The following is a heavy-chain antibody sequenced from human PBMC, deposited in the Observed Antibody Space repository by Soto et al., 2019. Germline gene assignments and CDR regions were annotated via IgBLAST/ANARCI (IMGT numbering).Heavy chain of an antibody. J-gene: IGHJ4*02. CDR3: VRTSLVVAAATREDY. Sequence: EVQLVESGGGLVQPGGSLRRSCAASGFTFSSYWMHWVRQAPGKGLVWVSRINSDGSSTSYADSVKGRYSISRDNAKTTLYLQMNSLRAEDTAVYYCVRTSLVVAAATREDYWGQGTLVTVSS. D-gene: IGHD2-15*01. CDR1: GFTFSSYW. V-gene: IGHV3-74*01. CDR2: INSDGSST.